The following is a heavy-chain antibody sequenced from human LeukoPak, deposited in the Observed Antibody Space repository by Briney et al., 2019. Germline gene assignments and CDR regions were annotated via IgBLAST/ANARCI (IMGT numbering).Heavy chain of an antibody. CDR3: AKTDLVVTAISYFDY. Sequence: GGSLRLSCAASGFSFTSYWMSWVRQAPGKGLEWVSAISGSGGSTYYADSVKGRFTISRDNSKNTLYLQMNSLRAEDTAVYYCAKTDLVVTAISYFDYWGQGTLVTVSS. CDR1: GFSFTSYW. D-gene: IGHD2-21*02. J-gene: IGHJ4*02. CDR2: ISGSGGST. V-gene: IGHV3-23*01.